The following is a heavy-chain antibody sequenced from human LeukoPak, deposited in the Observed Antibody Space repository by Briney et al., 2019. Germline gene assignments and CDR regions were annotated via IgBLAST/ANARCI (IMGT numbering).Heavy chain of an antibody. D-gene: IGHD3-9*01. V-gene: IGHV4-59*01. CDR1: GGSISSYY. Sequence: SETLSLTCTVAGGSISSYYWSWIRQPPGKGLEWIGYIYYSGSTNYNPSLKSRVTISVDTSKNQFSLKLSSVTAADTAVYYCARYGDYDILTGYYLYFDYWGQGTLVTVSS. CDR2: IYYSGST. J-gene: IGHJ4*02. CDR3: ARYGDYDILTGYYLYFDY.